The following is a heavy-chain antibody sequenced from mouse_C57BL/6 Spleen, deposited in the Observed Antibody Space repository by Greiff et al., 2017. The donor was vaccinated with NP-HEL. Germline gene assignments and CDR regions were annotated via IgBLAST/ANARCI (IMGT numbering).Heavy chain of an antibody. J-gene: IGHJ2*01. CDR1: GFTFTDYY. Sequence: VQLKESGPVLVKPGPSVKISCKASGFTFTDYYMHWVKQSHGKSLEWIGLVYPYNGGTSYNQKFKGKATLTVDTSSSTAYMELNSLTSEDSAVYYCARSDGYYYGSSPYYFDYWGQGTTLTVSS. V-gene: IGHV1-36*01. D-gene: IGHD1-1*01. CDR3: ARSDGYYYGSSPYYFDY. CDR2: VYPYNGGT.